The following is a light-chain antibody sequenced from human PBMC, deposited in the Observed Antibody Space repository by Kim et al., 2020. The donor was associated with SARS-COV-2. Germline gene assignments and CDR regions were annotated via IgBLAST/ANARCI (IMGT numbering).Light chain of an antibody. J-gene: IGLJ3*02. V-gene: IGLV4-69*01. CDR1: SGHSSDG. CDR2: INSDGSH. CDR3: QTWGIVPLV. Sequence: PLLTQSSSASASLGASVKLTCTLSSGHSSDGIAWHQQQPEKGPRYLMKINSDGSHVKGDGIPDRFSGSSSGAERYLTISSLQSEDEGDYYCQTWGIVPLVFGAGTQLTVL.